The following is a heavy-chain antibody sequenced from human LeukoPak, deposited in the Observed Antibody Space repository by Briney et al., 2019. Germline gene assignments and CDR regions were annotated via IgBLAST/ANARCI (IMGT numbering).Heavy chain of an antibody. V-gene: IGHV4-30-4*08. D-gene: IGHD3-10*01. Sequence: SQTLSLTCTVSGGSISSGDYYWSWIRQPRGKGLEWIGYIYYSGSTYYNPSLKSRVTIPVETSKKQFSLKLSSVTAADTAVYYCARVRIDYYGSGQIDYWGQGTLVTVSS. J-gene: IGHJ4*02. CDR2: IYYSGST. CDR3: ARVRIDYYGSGQIDY. CDR1: GGSISSGDYY.